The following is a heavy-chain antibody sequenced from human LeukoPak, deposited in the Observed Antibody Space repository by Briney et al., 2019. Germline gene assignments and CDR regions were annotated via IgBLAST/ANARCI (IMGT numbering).Heavy chain of an antibody. CDR2: ISSSSSYI. CDR3: ARDLQPAIYDSSGYYSKTDY. CDR1: GFTFSHYS. Sequence: PGGSLRLSCAASGFTFSHYSMNWVRQAPGKGLEWVSSISSSSSYIYYADSVKGRFTISRDNAKNSLYLQMNSLRAEDTAVYYCARDLQPAIYDSSGYYSKTDYWGQGTLVTVSS. J-gene: IGHJ4*02. V-gene: IGHV3-21*01. D-gene: IGHD3-22*01.